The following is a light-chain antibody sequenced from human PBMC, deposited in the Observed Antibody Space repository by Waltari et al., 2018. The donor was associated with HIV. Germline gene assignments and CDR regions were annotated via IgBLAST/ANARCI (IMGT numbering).Light chain of an antibody. CDR2: EVD. CDR1: NSDIGKYNY. Sequence: QSALTQPPSASGSPGQSVTISCIGTNSDIGKYNYVSWYQQHPGKAPKLMIFEVDKRPSGVPDRFSASKSGNTASLTVSGLQADDEADYYCSSYAGSNTVIFGGATRLTVL. CDR3: SSYAGSNTVI. J-gene: IGLJ2*01. V-gene: IGLV2-8*01.